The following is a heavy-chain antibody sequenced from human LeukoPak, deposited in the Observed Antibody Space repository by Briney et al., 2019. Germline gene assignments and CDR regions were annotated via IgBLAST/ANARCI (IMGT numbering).Heavy chain of an antibody. CDR2: INNNGGST. CDR3: ARASYSSGWYFDY. D-gene: IGHD6-19*01. V-gene: IGHV3-64*01. Sequence: GGSLRLSCAASGFTFSLYGMHWVRQAPGKGLEYVSGINNNGGSTYYANSVKGRFTISRDNSKNTLYLQMGSLRAEDMAVYYCARASYSSGWYFDYWGQGTLVTVSS. CDR1: GFTFSLYG. J-gene: IGHJ4*02.